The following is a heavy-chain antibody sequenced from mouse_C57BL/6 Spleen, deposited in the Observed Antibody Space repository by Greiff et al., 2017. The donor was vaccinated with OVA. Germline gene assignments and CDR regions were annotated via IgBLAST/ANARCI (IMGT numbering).Heavy chain of an antibody. D-gene: IGHD1-1*01. CDR3: ARVNYGSSYSYWYFDV. V-gene: IGHV5-17*01. Sequence: EVNLVESGGGLVKPGGSLKLSCAASGFTFSDYGMHWVRQAPEKGLEWVAYISSGSSTIYYADTVKGRFTISRDNAKNTLFLQMTSLRSEDTAMYYCARVNYGSSYSYWYFDVWGTGTTVTVSS. J-gene: IGHJ1*03. CDR1: GFTFSDYG. CDR2: ISSGSSTI.